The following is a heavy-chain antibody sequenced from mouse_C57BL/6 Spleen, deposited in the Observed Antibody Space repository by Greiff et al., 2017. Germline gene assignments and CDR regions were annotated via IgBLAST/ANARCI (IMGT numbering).Heavy chain of an antibody. CDR3: ARGGYDGYFFAY. Sequence: EVQLQQSGPVLVKPGASVKMSCKASGYTFTDYYMNWVKQSHGKSLEWIGVINPYNGGTSYNQKFKGKATLTVDKSSSTAYMELNSLTSEDSAVYYGARGGYDGYFFAYWGQGTLVTVSA. CDR1: GYTFTDYY. D-gene: IGHD2-3*01. J-gene: IGHJ3*01. V-gene: IGHV1-19*01. CDR2: INPYNGGT.